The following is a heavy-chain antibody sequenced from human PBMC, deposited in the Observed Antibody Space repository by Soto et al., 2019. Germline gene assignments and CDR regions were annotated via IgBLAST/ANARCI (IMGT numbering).Heavy chain of an antibody. D-gene: IGHD3-9*01. Sequence: GGSLRLSCAASGFTFSSYWMSWVRQAPGKGLEWVANIKQDGSEKYYVDSVKGRFTISRDNAKNSLYLQMNSLRAEDTAVYYCARDPDESTYYDILTGYYTYYYYGMDVWGQGTTVTVSS. CDR3: ARDPDESTYYDILTGYYTYYYYGMDV. CDR1: GFTFSSYW. CDR2: IKQDGSEK. V-gene: IGHV3-7*05. J-gene: IGHJ6*02.